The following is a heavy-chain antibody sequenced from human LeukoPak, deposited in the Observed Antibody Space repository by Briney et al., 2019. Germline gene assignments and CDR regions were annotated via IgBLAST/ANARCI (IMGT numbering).Heavy chain of an antibody. CDR2: IYYSGST. Sequence: SETLSLTCTVSGGSISSGDYYWSWIRQPPGKGLEWIGYIYYSGSTYYNPSLKSRVTISVDTSKNQFSLKLSSVTAADTAVYYCARGLRGPVRGVISWGQGTLVTVSS. CDR3: ARGLRGPVRGVIS. V-gene: IGHV4-30-4*01. CDR1: GGSISSGDYY. J-gene: IGHJ4*02. D-gene: IGHD3-10*01.